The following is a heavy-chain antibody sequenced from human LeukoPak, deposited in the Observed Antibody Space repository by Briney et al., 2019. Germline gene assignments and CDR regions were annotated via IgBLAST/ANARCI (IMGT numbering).Heavy chain of an antibody. J-gene: IGHJ6*02. CDR2: IIPIFGIA. CDR1: GGTFSSYA. CDR3: ARGTTVVEAYGMDV. D-gene: IGHD4-23*01. V-gene: IGHV1-69*04. Sequence: ASVKVSCKASGGTFSSYAISWVRPAPGQGLEWMGRIIPIFGIANYAQKFQGRVTITADKSTSTAYMELSSLRSEDTAVYYCARGTTVVEAYGMDVWVHGTTVTVSS.